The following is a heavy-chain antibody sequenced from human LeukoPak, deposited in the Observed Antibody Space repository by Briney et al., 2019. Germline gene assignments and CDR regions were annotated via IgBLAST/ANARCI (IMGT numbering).Heavy chain of an antibody. Sequence: SETLSLTCTVSGGSISSYYWSWIRQPPGKGLEWIGYIYYSGSTNYNPSLKSRVTISVDTSKNQFSLKLSSVTAADTAVYYCAKPYYDYVWGSYRPDAFDIWGQGTMVTVSS. D-gene: IGHD3-16*02. CDR1: GGSISSYY. J-gene: IGHJ3*02. CDR3: AKPYYDYVWGSYRPDAFDI. V-gene: IGHV4-59*01. CDR2: IYYSGST.